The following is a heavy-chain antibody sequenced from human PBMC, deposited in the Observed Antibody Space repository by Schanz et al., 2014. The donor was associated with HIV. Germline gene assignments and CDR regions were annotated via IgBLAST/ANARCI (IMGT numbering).Heavy chain of an antibody. CDR3: ARGRNGMGV. CDR2: ISYDGSNR. Sequence: VQLVESGGGLVQPGGSLRLSCAASGFTFSNHGMNGAPKPPGKGLAWVALISYDGSNRYYSDSVKGRFTISRDNSNNTLYLQMNSLTVDDTAVYYCARGRNGMGVSPPGTTVTVSS. V-gene: IGHV3-30*03. J-gene: IGHJ6*02. CDR1: GFTFSNHG.